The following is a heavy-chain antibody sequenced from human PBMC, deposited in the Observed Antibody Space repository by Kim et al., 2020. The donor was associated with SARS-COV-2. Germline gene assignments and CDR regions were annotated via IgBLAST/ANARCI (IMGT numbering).Heavy chain of an antibody. CDR1: GFTFSSHW. J-gene: IGHJ4*02. CDR2: IKDDGSNK. V-gene: IGHV3-7*01. Sequence: GGSLRLSCAASGFTFSSHWMNWVRQAPGKGLEWVANIKDDGSNKYYVDSVRGRFTISRDNAKNSLYLQMNSLRDEDTAIYYCARDSSANYADFDYWGQGTLVTVSS. CDR3: ARDSSANYADFDY. D-gene: IGHD1-7*01.